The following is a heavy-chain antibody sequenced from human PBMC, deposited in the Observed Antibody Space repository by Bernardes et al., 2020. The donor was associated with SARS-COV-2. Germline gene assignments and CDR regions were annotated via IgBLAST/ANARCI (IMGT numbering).Heavy chain of an antibody. J-gene: IGHJ5*02. Sequence: SETLSLTCSVSGGSINSSSCYWGWVRQPPGKGLEWIGSISSGGSTYYNPSLKSRVSLSVDTSKNQFSLKLTSVTAPDTAVYYCARHQGFNSAWYLNWFDPWGQGNLVTVSS. D-gene: IGHD1-26*01. CDR3: ARHQGFNSAWYLNWFDP. CDR1: GGSINSSSCY. CDR2: ISSGGST. V-gene: IGHV4-39*01.